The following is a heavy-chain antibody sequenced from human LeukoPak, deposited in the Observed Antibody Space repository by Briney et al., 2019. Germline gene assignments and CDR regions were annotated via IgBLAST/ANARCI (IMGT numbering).Heavy chain of an antibody. CDR1: GGSFSGYY. V-gene: IGHV4-34*01. CDR3: ARQHGGNYLDF. J-gene: IGHJ4*02. CDR2: INHSGST. Sequence: PSETLSLTCAVYGGSFSGYYWSWIRQLPGKGLEWIGEINHSGSTNYNPSLKSRVTISVDTSKNQFSLKLSSVTAGDTAVYYCARQHGGNYLDFWGQGTLVTVSS. D-gene: IGHD4-23*01.